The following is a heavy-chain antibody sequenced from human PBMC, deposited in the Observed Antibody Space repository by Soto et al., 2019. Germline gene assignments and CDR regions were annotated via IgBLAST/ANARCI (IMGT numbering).Heavy chain of an antibody. V-gene: IGHV4-38-2*01. CDR1: DYSISSVYC. J-gene: IGHJ5*01. CDR3: NRRGSSGTPFAFWVKRS. Sequence: SVPLCLTCVVADYSISSVYCWGWIRQPPGKGLEWIGNIYHSGSTHYNPALKSRVTVSVDTSKNQFSLKLKSRPAADTAVHDCNRRGSSGTPFAFWVKRSW. D-gene: IGHD2-21*01. CDR2: IYHSGST.